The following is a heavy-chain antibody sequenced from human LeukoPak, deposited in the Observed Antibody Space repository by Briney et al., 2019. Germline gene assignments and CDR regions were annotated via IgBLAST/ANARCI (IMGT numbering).Heavy chain of an antibody. V-gene: IGHV4-39*07. D-gene: IGHD6-19*01. CDR2: IYYSGST. J-gene: IGHJ5*02. Sequence: SQTLSLTCTVSGGSISSGSYYWSWIRQPPGKGLEWIGSIYYSGSTYYNPSLKSRVTISVDTSKNQFSLKLSSVTAADTAVYYCARDETGYSSGFNLNWFDPWGQGTLVTVSS. CDR3: ARDETGYSSGFNLNWFDP. CDR1: GGSISSGSYY.